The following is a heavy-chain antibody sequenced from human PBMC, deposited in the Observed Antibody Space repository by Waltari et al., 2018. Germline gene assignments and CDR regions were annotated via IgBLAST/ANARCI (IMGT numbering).Heavy chain of an antibody. CDR2: INPNGGST. V-gene: IGHV1-46*02. J-gene: IGHJ4*02. CDR1: GFPFNNWY. D-gene: IGHD3-22*01. CDR3: ARNVDSSGRDY. Sequence: QVQLVQSGAEVKEPGASVKVSCRASGFPFNNWYIHWVRQAPGQGLEWMGLINPNGGSTTYSKKFQGRVAMTRDTSTSTLYMELTSLSSDDTAVYYCARNVDSSGRDYWGQGTLITVSS.